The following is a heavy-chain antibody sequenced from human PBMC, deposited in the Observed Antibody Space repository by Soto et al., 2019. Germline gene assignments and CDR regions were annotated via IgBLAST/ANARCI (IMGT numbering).Heavy chain of an antibody. CDR2: MNPDGSTT. V-gene: IGHV3-74*02. CDR1: GFTFSSNW. Sequence: EVQLVESGGDLVQPGGSLRLSCDASGFTFSSNWMNWVRQAPGKGLVWVSRMNPDGSTTEYADSVKGRFTISRDNAKNTQYLQMKSLRAEDTAVYYCTRGDNAGSGQYNLDDYWGQGTLVTVSS. D-gene: IGHD3-10*01. J-gene: IGHJ4*02. CDR3: TRGDNAGSGQYNLDDY.